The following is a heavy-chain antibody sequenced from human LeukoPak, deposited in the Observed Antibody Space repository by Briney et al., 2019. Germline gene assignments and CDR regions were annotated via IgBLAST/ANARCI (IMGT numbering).Heavy chain of an antibody. Sequence: GASVKVSCKASGYTFTSYDINWVRQATGQGLEWMGWMNPNSGNTGYAQKFQGRVTMTRNTSISTAYMELSSLRSEDTAVYYCARVEYHYYGSGSYYNGGWFDPWGQGTLVTVSS. D-gene: IGHD3-10*01. CDR2: MNPNSGNT. CDR1: GYTFTSYD. V-gene: IGHV1-8*01. J-gene: IGHJ5*02. CDR3: ARVEYHYYGSGSYYNGGWFDP.